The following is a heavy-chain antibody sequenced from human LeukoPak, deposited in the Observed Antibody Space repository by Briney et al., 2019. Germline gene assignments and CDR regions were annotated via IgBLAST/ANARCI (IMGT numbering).Heavy chain of an antibody. Sequence: GGSLRLSCAASGFTFSSYSMNWVRQAPGKELEWVSYISSSSSVIYYADSVKGRFTISRDNAKNSLYLQMNSLRDEDTAVYYCARSPYSSGWDYFDYWGQGTLVTVSS. V-gene: IGHV3-48*02. CDR3: ARSPYSSGWDYFDY. CDR2: ISSSSSVI. D-gene: IGHD6-19*01. J-gene: IGHJ4*02. CDR1: GFTFSSYS.